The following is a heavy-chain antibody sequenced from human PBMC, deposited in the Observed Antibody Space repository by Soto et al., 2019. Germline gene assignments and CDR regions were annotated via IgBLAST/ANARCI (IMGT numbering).Heavy chain of an antibody. CDR2: IFSNDEK. CDR1: GFSLSNARMG. V-gene: IGHV2-26*01. Sequence: QVTLKESGPVLVKPTETLTLTCTVSGFSLSNARMGVSWIRQPPGKALEWLAHIFSNDEKSYSTSLKSRLTIPKDTSKSRVALPMTNRDPVDTATYYCARARRKKWLRSGAADVFDIWGQGKMVPVSS. CDR3: ARARRKKWLRSGAADVFDI. D-gene: IGHD5-12*01. J-gene: IGHJ3*02.